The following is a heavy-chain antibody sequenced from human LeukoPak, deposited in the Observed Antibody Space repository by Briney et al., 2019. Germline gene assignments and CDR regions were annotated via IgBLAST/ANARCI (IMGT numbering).Heavy chain of an antibody. CDR3: ATAHQFSFQD. D-gene: IGHD2-2*01. J-gene: IGHJ1*01. Sequence: GGSLRLSCAVAGFTFDDYAMHWVRQAPGKGLEWVSLISGSGDTYYADSVKGRFTISRDNSKNTLYLQMNSLRAEDTAVYYCATAHQFSFQDWGQGTLVTVPS. CDR1: GFTFDDYA. V-gene: IGHV3-23*01. CDR2: ISGSGDT.